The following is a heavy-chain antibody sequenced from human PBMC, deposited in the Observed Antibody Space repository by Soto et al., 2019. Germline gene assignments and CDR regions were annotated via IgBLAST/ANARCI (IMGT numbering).Heavy chain of an antibody. CDR3: ARPSSGWYFDY. D-gene: IGHD6-19*01. CDR2: ISGSGGST. V-gene: IGHV3-23*01. CDR1: GFTFSSYA. J-gene: IGHJ4*02. Sequence: EVQLLEYGGGLVQPGGSLRLSCAASGFTFSSYAMSWVHQAPGKGLEWVSAISGSGGSTYYADSVKGRFTISRDNSKNTLYLQMNSLRAEDTAVYYCARPSSGWYFDYWGQGTLVTVSS.